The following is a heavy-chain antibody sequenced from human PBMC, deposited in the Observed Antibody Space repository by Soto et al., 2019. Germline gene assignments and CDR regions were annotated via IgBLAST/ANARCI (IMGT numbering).Heavy chain of an antibody. Sequence: QVQLVQSGAEVKKPGSTVKVSCKASGDSSSRHTINWVRQAPGQGLEWIGSMIYKLGITNYAQKFQGRVTITADKSTSTAYLELSGLRSYDTAVYYCARHINEGYDDSGDGRRNHWGQGTLVTVSP. CDR2: MIYKLGIT. CDR1: GDSSSRHT. D-gene: IGHD4-17*01. J-gene: IGHJ5*02. V-gene: IGHV1-69*02. CDR3: ARHINEGYDDSGDGRRNH.